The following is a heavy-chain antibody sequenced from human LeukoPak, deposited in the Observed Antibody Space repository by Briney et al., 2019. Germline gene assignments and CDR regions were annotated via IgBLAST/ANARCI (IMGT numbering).Heavy chain of an antibody. J-gene: IGHJ5*02. V-gene: IGHV1-18*01. CDR2: ISAYNGNT. CDR1: GYTFTSYG. Sequence: ASVKVSCKASGYTFTSYGISWVRQAPGQGLEWMGWISAYNGNTNYAQKLQGRVTMTTDTSTSTAYMELRSLRSDDTAVYYCPRDALRITIFGVVEPRGWFDPWGQGTLVTVSS. CDR3: PRDALRITIFGVVEPRGWFDP. D-gene: IGHD3-3*01.